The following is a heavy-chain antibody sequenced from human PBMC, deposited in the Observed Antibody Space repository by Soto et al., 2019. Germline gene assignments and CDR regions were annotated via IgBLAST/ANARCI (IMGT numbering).Heavy chain of an antibody. CDR3: TRDQVDLGYCSSTSCYSAGVHDAFDI. J-gene: IGHJ3*02. CDR2: IRSKAYGGTT. V-gene: IGHV3-49*03. CDR1: GFTFGDYA. Sequence: GGSLRLSCTASGFTFGDYAMSWFRQAPGKGLEWVGFIRSKAYGGTTEYAASVKGRFTISRDDSKSIAYLQMNSLKTEDTAVYYCTRDQVDLGYCSSTSCYSAGVHDAFDIWGQGTMVTVSS. D-gene: IGHD2-2*02.